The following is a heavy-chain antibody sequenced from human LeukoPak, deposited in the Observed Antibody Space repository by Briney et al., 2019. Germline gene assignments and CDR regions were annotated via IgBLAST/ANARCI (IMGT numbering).Heavy chain of an antibody. CDR1: GGSISRSNYY. Sequence: SETLSLTCTVSGGSISRSNYYWGWIRQPPGRGLEWIGCIHYSGSTYYTPSLKSRVTISADTSKNQFSLKLSSVTAADTAVYYCARDQYSSGWYTYWGQGTLVTVSS. CDR2: IHYSGST. CDR3: ARDQYSSGWYTY. D-gene: IGHD6-19*01. J-gene: IGHJ4*02. V-gene: IGHV4-39*07.